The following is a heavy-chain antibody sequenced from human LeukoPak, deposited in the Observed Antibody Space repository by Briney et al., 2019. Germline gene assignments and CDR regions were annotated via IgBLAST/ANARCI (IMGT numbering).Heavy chain of an antibody. D-gene: IGHD3-10*01. CDR2: MNPNSGNT. CDR3: ARGYPGTMVRDMDV. Sequence: ASVKVSCKASGYTFTSYDINWVRQATGRGLEWMGWMNPNSGNTGYAQKFQGRVTMTRNTSISTAYMELSSLRSEDTAVYYCARGYPGTMVRDMDVWGKGTTVTVSS. V-gene: IGHV1-8*01. CDR1: GYTFTSYD. J-gene: IGHJ6*04.